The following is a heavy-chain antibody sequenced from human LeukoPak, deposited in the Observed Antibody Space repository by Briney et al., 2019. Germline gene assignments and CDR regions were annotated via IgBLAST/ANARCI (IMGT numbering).Heavy chain of an antibody. V-gene: IGHV3-48*03. CDR2: ISSSGSTI. Sequence: GGSLRLSCAASGFTFSSYEMNWVRQAPGKGLEWVSYISSSGSTIYYADSVKGRFIISRDNAKNSLYLQMNRLRAEDMAVYYCAELGITMIGGVWGKGTTVTISS. CDR1: GFTFSSYE. CDR3: AELGITMIGGV. J-gene: IGHJ6*04. D-gene: IGHD3-10*02.